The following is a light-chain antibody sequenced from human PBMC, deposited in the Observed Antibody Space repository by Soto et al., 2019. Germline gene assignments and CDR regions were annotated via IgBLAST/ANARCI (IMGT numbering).Light chain of an antibody. V-gene: IGKV2-30*02. CDR3: MQGTHSYT. Sequence: DVVMTQSPLSLPVTPGQPASISCRSSQSLVHSDGNTYLSWFQQRPGQSPRRLIYKVSRRDSGVPDRISGSGSGTDFTLKISRVEAEDVGIYYCMQGTHSYTFGQGTRLDIK. CDR1: QSLVHSDGNTY. J-gene: IGKJ2*01. CDR2: KVS.